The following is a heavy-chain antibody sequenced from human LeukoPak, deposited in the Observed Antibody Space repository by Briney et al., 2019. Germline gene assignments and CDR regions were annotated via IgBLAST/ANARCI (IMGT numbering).Heavy chain of an antibody. CDR1: GYTFTSYD. J-gene: IGHJ6*02. CDR3: ARAGYCIGGSCSHYYYYGMDV. Sequence: ASVKVSCKASGYTFTSYDINWVRQATGQGLEWMGWMNPNSGNTGYAQKFQGRVTMTRNTSISTAYMELSSLRSEDTAVYYCARAGYCIGGSCSHYYYYGMDVWGQGTTVTVSS. D-gene: IGHD2-15*01. CDR2: MNPNSGNT. V-gene: IGHV1-8*01.